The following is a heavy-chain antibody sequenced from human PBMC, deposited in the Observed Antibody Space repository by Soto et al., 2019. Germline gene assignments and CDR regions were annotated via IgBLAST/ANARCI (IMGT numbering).Heavy chain of an antibody. J-gene: IGHJ4*02. CDR3: AKAISGYNAPLDH. CDR2: ITGSGDST. CDR1: GFTFSSYA. D-gene: IGHD1-20*01. Sequence: EVQLLESGGGLVQPGGSLRLSCAASGFTFSSYAMNWVRQAPGKGLEWVSVITGSGDSTYYADSVKGRFTISRDNSKNTVYVQMNSLRAEDTAVYYCAKAISGYNAPLDHWGQGTRVTVSS. V-gene: IGHV3-23*01.